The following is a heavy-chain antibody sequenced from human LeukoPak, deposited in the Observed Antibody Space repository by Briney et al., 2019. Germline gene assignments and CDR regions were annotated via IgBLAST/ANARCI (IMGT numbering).Heavy chain of an antibody. CDR2: IYCSGST. CDR1: GGSISTGGYY. V-gene: IGHV4-31*03. CDR3: ARDVGGIYCSGGSCYSDGVDV. Sequence: SQTLSLTCTVSGGSISTGGYYWSWIRQHPGKGLEWIEYIYCSGSTSYNPSLKSRITMSVDTSKNQFSLKLTSVTAADTAVYYCARDVGGIYCSGGSCYSDGVDVWGQGTTVTVSS. J-gene: IGHJ6*02. D-gene: IGHD2-15*01.